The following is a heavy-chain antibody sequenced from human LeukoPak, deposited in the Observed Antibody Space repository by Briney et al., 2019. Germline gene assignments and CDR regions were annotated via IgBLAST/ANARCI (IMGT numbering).Heavy chain of an antibody. CDR1: SGSISSSSYY. V-gene: IGHV4-61*02. Sequence: SETLSLACTVSSGSISSSSYYWSWIRQPAGKGLEWIGRISTSGSTNYNPSLKSRVTITVDTSKNQFSLKVSSVTAADTAVYYCARDRGLKGPNTTFDPWGQGALVTVSS. CDR3: ARDRGLKGPNTTFDP. CDR2: ISTSGST. D-gene: IGHD1-1*01. J-gene: IGHJ5*02.